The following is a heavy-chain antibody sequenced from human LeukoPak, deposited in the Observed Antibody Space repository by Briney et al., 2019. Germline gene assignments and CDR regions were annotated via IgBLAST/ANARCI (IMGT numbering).Heavy chain of an antibody. CDR2: VYHSGST. CDR3: ARDLGSSWFEPLDY. V-gene: IGHV4-4*02. J-gene: IGHJ4*02. D-gene: IGHD6-13*01. Sequence: SGTLSLTCAVSGGSISSSNWWSWVRQPPGKGLEWIGEVYHSGSTNYNSFLKSRVTISVDKSKNQFSLKLTSATAADTAVYYCARDLGSSWFEPLDYWGQGILVIVSS. CDR1: GGSISSSNW.